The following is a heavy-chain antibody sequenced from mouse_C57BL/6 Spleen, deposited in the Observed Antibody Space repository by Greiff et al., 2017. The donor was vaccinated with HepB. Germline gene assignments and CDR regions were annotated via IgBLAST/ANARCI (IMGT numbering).Heavy chain of an antibody. CDR2: ISDGGSYT. CDR3: ARDGGNLFAY. J-gene: IGHJ3*01. CDR1: GFTFSSYA. Sequence: EVQLQESGGGLVKPGGSLKLSCAASGFTFSSYAMSWVRQTTEKRLEWVATISDGGSYTYYPDNVKGRFTISRDNAKNNLYLQMSHLKSEDTAMYYCARDGGNLFAYWGQGTLVTVSA. V-gene: IGHV5-4*01. D-gene: IGHD2-1*01.